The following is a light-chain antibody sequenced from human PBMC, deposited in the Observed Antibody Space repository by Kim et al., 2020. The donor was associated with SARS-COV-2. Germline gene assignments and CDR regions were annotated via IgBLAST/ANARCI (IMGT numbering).Light chain of an antibody. V-gene: IGKV3-20*01. CDR2: GAS. Sequence: EIVLTQSPATLSLSPGERATLSCRASQSVSNNFLAWYQQKPGQAPRILIYGASSRATGIPDGFSGSGSGTDFTLTINTLEPEDFAVYYCQQYGSSPYTFGQGTKLEI. J-gene: IGKJ2*01. CDR1: QSVSNNF. CDR3: QQYGSSPYT.